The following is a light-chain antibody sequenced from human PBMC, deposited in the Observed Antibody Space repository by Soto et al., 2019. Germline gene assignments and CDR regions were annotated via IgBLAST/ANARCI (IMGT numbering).Light chain of an antibody. J-gene: IGKJ1*01. CDR1: QGITSW. CDR3: LQDYNYPRT. Sequence: DIQMTQSPSSVSAPVGDRVTITCRASQGITSWLVWYQQKPGKAPKLLIYAASSLQSGVPSRFSGSGSGTDFTLTISSLQPEDFATYYCLQDYNYPRTFGQGTKVDIK. V-gene: IGKV1-12*01. CDR2: AAS.